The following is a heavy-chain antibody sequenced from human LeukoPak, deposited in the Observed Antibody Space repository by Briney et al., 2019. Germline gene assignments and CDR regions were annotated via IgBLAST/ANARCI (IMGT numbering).Heavy chain of an antibody. J-gene: IGHJ2*01. V-gene: IGHV1-46*01. D-gene: IGHD3-3*01. CDR3: ARDRPVNDFWSGYFNWYFDL. CDR2: INPSGGST. CDR1: GYTFTSYY. Sequence: ASVKASCKASGYTFTSYYMHWVRQAPGQGLEWMGIINPSGGSTSYAQKFQGRVTMTRDTSTSTVYMELSSLRSEDTAVYYCARDRPVNDFWSGYFNWYFDLWGRGTLVTVSS.